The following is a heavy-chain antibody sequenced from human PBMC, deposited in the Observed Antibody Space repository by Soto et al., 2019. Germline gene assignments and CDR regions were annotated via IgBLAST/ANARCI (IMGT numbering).Heavy chain of an antibody. CDR1: GGSVGISHYY. Sequence: SETLSLTCTVSGGSVGISHYYWGWIRQPQGKGLEWIGTIYYSGSSYYNPSLEIRVTISVDTSKNQFSLRLSSVTAANAAVYYCARTPGMVAAVSSLSTWGQGTLVTVSS. CDR2: IYYSGSS. V-gene: IGHV4-39*01. D-gene: IGHD2-15*01. CDR3: ARTPGMVAAVSSLST. J-gene: IGHJ5*02.